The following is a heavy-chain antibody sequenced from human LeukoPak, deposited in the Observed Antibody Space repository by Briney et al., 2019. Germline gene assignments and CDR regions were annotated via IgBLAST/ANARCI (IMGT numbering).Heavy chain of an antibody. J-gene: IGHJ4*02. CDR3: ARDQQYYFDY. CDR1: GFTVSSNY. D-gene: IGHD6-13*01. CDR2: IYSGGST. Sequence: GSLRLSCAASGFTVSSNYMSWVRQAPGKGLEWVSVIYSGGSTYCADSVKGRFTISRDNSKNTLYLQMNSPRAEDTAVYYCARDQQYYFDYWGQGTLVTVSS. V-gene: IGHV3-53*01.